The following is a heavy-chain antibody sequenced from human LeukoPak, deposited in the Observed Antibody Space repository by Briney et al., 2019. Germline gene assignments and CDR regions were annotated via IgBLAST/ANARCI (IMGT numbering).Heavy chain of an antibody. CDR3: ARDVDTEYNWFDP. V-gene: IGHV3-21*01. Sequence: GGSLRLSCAASGFTFSSYGMHWVRHAPGKRLEWVSSISSSSSYIYYADSVKGRFTISRDNAKNSLYLQMNSLRAEDTAVYYCARDVDTEYNWFDPWGQGTLVTVSS. CDR2: ISSSSSYI. D-gene: IGHD5-18*01. J-gene: IGHJ5*02. CDR1: GFTFSSYG.